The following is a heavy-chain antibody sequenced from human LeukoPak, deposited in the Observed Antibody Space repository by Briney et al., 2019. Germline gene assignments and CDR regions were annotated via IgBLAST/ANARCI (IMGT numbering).Heavy chain of an antibody. CDR2: ISGSGGST. CDR1: GFTLSSYA. V-gene: IGHV3-23*01. CDR3: AKTTLLRPFAS. J-gene: IGHJ4*02. D-gene: IGHD3-9*01. Sequence: PGGSLRLSCAASGFTLSSYAMSWVRQAPGKGLEWVAAISGSGGSTYYADSVKGRFTISRDNPKNTLYLQMNSLRAEDTAVYYCAKTTLLRPFASWAQGPLVTVS.